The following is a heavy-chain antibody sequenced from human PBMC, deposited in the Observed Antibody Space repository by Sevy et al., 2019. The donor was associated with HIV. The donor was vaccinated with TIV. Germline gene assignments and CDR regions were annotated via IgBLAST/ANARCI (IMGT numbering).Heavy chain of an antibody. V-gene: IGHV3-21*01. Sequence: GGSLRLSCAASGFTFSSYAMNWVRQAPGKGLEWVSSINAISSNIYYAYSMKGRFTISRDNAGNSLYLQMNSVRAEDTAVYYCARDLLSGGNAVYGYWGQGTLVTVSS. D-gene: IGHD2-15*01. CDR1: GFTFSSYA. J-gene: IGHJ4*02. CDR3: ARDLLSGGNAVYGY. CDR2: INAISSNI.